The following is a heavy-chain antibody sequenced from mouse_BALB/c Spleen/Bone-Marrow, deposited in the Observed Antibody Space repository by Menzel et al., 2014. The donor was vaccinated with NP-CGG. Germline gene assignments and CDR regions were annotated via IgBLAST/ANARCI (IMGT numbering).Heavy chain of an antibody. V-gene: IGHV1S81*02. D-gene: IGHD3-3*01. CDR1: GYTFTSYY. CDR3: TREGTFFAY. Sequence: QVQLQQSGAELVMPGASVKLSCKSSGYTFTSYYMYWVKQRPGQGLEWIGGINPSNGGTNFNEKFKSKATLTVDKSSSTAYMQLSSLTSEDSAVYYCTREGTFFAYWGQGTLVTVSA. J-gene: IGHJ3*01. CDR2: INPSNGGT.